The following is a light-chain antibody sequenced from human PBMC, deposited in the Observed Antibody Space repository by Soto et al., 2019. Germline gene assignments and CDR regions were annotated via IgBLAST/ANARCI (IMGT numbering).Light chain of an antibody. CDR2: AAS. CDR1: QSISRY. Sequence: DIQVTQSPSSLSASVGDRVTITCRASQSISRYLNWYRQKPGRAPNLLIYAASNLQSGFPSRFSGSGSGTDFTLTISSLKPGDFGTYDCHQSYNAPWTFGQGTKVEIK. J-gene: IGKJ1*01. V-gene: IGKV1-39*01. CDR3: HQSYNAPWT.